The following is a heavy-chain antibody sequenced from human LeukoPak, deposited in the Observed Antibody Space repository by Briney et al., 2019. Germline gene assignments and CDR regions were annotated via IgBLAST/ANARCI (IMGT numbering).Heavy chain of an antibody. CDR1: GFTFSSYW. D-gene: IGHD3-10*01. Sequence: GGSLRLSCAASGFTFSSYWMSWVRQAPGKGLEWVSSISSSSSYIYYADSVKGRFTISRDNAKNSLYLQMNSLRAEDTAVYYCASTMVRGVIQGGWGQGTLVTVSS. CDR3: ASTMVRGVIQGG. CDR2: ISSSSSYI. V-gene: IGHV3-21*01. J-gene: IGHJ4*02.